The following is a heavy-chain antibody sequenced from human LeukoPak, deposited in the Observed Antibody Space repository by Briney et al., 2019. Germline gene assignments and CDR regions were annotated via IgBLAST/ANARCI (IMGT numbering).Heavy chain of an antibody. CDR2: INPNSGDT. Sequence: ASVTVSCTASGYSFTGYFMQWVRQAPGQGLEWMGWINPNSGDTNYAQKFQGRVTMTRDTSISTAYMEPSRLRSDDAAVYYCARRFYYAMDVWGQGTTVTVSS. V-gene: IGHV1-2*02. J-gene: IGHJ6*02. CDR1: GYSFTGYF. CDR3: ARRFYYAMDV. D-gene: IGHD3-16*01.